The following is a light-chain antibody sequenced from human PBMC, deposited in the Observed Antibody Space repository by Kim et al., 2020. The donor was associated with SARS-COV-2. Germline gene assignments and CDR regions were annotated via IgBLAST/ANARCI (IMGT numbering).Light chain of an antibody. CDR2: DVS. CDR3: SSYTSRSTWV. J-gene: IGLJ3*02. V-gene: IGLV2-14*03. CDR1: SSDVGGYND. Sequence: QSALTQPASVSGSPGQSITISCTGTSSDVGGYNDVSWYQQHPAKAPKLMFYDVSNRPSGVSNRFSASKSANTASLTISGLQAEDEADYYCSSYTSRSTWVFGGGTQLTVL.